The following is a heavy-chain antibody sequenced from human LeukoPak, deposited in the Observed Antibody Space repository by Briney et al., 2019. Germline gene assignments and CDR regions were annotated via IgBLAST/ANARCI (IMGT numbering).Heavy chain of an antibody. V-gene: IGHV4-30-4*08. Sequence: SQTLSLTCTVSGGSFSSGDYYWSWIRQPPGKGLEWIGYIDYSGSTYYNPSLKSRVTISVDTSKNQFSLKLSSVTAADTAVYYCARMGRWLPDNWFDPWGQGTLVTVSS. D-gene: IGHD5-24*01. CDR2: IDYSGST. CDR3: ARMGRWLPDNWFDP. CDR1: GGSFSSGDYY. J-gene: IGHJ5*02.